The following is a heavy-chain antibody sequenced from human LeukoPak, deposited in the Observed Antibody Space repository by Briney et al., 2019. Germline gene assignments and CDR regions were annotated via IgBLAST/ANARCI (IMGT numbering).Heavy chain of an antibody. J-gene: IGHJ5*02. V-gene: IGHV3-23*01. Sequence: GGSLRLSCAASGFTFSSYAMSWVRQAPGKGLEWVSAISGSGGSTYYADSVKGRFTISRDNSKNTLYLQMNSLRAEDTAVYYCAKNPARGPCSGGSCYSGWFDPWGQGTLVTVSS. D-gene: IGHD2-15*01. CDR3: AKNPARGPCSGGSCYSGWFDP. CDR2: ISGSGGST. CDR1: GFTFSSYA.